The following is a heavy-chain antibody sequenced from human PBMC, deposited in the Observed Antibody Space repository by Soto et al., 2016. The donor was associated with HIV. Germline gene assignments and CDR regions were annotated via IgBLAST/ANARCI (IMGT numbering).Heavy chain of an antibody. CDR2: IIPIFGTA. CDR1: GGTFSSYA. V-gene: IGHV1-69*12. D-gene: IGHD3-22*01. CDR3: ARGRTYYYDSSGYYGDHFDY. Sequence: QVQLVQSGAEVKEPGSSVKVSCKASGGTFSSYAISWVRQAPGQGLEWMGGIIPIFGTANYAQKFQGRVTITADESTSTAYMELSSLRSEDTAVYYCARGRTYYYDSSGYYGDHFDYWGQGTLVTVSS. J-gene: IGHJ4*02.